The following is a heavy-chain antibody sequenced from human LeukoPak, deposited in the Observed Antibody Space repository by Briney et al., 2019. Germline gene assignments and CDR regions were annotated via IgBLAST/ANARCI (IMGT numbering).Heavy chain of an antibody. J-gene: IGHJ4*02. V-gene: IGHV4-30-2*01. Sequence: SQTLSLTCTVSGGSISSGGYYWSWIRQPPGKGLEWIGYIYHSGSTYYNPSLKSRVKISVDRSKNQFSLKLSSVTAADTAVYYCARDPHDFWSGYYSDYWGQGTLVTVSS. CDR1: GGSISSGGYY. CDR3: ARDPHDFWSGYYSDY. CDR2: IYHSGST. D-gene: IGHD3-3*01.